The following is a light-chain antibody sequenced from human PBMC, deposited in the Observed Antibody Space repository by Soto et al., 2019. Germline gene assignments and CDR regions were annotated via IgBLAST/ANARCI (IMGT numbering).Light chain of an antibody. V-gene: IGKV3D-20*02. CDR1: QSVSSSY. Sequence: EILLTQSPGTLSVSPGERATLSCLARQSVSSSYLAWYQQKPGQAPRLLIYDASNRATGIPARFSGSGSGTDFTLTISSLEPEDFAVYYCQQRSNWPPALTFGGGTKV. CDR2: DAS. J-gene: IGKJ4*01. CDR3: QQRSNWPPALT.